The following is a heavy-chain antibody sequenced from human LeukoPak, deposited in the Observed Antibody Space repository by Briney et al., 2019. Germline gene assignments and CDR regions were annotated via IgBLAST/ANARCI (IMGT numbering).Heavy chain of an antibody. Sequence: PSETLSLTCTVSGGPISSSSYYWGWIRQPPGKGLEWIGSIYYSGSTYYNPSLKSRVTISVDTSKNQFSLKLSSVTAADTAVYYCARPRSPYLLEHRGDFDYWGQGTLVTVSS. J-gene: IGHJ4*02. CDR1: GGPISSSSYY. CDR2: IYYSGST. CDR3: ARPRSPYLLEHRGDFDY. D-gene: IGHD1/OR15-1a*01. V-gene: IGHV4-39*01.